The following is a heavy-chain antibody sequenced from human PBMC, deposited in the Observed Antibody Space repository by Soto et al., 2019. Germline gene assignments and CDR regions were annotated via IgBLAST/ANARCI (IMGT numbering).Heavy chain of an antibody. D-gene: IGHD5-12*01. Sequence: TLSLTCTVSGGSIKSYYWSWIRQPPGKGLEWIGYIYYSGSTNYNPSLKSRVTISVDTSKNQFSLNLSSVTAADTAVYYCAREGHGYSEIDYWGQGTLVTVSS. CDR1: GGSIKSYY. V-gene: IGHV4-59*01. CDR3: AREGHGYSEIDY. J-gene: IGHJ4*02. CDR2: IYYSGST.